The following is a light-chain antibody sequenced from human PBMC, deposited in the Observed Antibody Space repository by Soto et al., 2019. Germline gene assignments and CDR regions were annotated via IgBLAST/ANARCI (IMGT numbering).Light chain of an antibody. V-gene: IGLV2-14*01. J-gene: IGLJ1*01. CDR2: DVS. Sequence: QSVLTQPASVSGSPGQSITISCTGTSSDVGGYNYVSWYQQHPGKAPKLMIYDVSNRPSGVSNRFSGSKSGNTASLTISGLQAEDEAEYYCSSYTSSPRDDVFGTGTKLTVL. CDR3: SSYTSSPRDDV. CDR1: SSDVGGYNY.